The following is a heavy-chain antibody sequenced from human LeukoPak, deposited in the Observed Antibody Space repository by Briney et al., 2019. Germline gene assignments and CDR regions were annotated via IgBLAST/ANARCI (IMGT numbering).Heavy chain of an antibody. Sequence: SETLSLTCTVSGGSISSYYWSWIRQPPGKGLEWIGYIYYSGSTNYNPSLKSRVTISVDTSKNQFSLKLSSVTAADTAVYYCARDPRSNYLDYWGQGTLVTVSS. V-gene: IGHV4-59*12. CDR2: IYYSGST. CDR1: GGSISSYY. J-gene: IGHJ4*02. CDR3: ARDPRSNYLDY.